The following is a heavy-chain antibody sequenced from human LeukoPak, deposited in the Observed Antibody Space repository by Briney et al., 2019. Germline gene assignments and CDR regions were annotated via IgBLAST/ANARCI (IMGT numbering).Heavy chain of an antibody. CDR2: IIPIFGTA. Sequence: SVKVSCKASGGTFSSYAISWVRQAPGQGPEWMGGIIPIFGTANYAQKFQGRVTITADESTSTAYMELSSLRSEDTAVYYCARPTDLYCSSTSCYGILSFDIWGQGTMVTVSS. V-gene: IGHV1-69*13. J-gene: IGHJ3*02. D-gene: IGHD2-2*01. CDR1: GGTFSSYA. CDR3: ARPTDLYCSSTSCYGILSFDI.